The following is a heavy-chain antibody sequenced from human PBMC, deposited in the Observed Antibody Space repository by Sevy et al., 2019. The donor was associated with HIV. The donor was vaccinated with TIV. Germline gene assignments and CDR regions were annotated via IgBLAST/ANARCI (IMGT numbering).Heavy chain of an antibody. D-gene: IGHD1-7*01. J-gene: IGHJ4*02. CDR1: GFTFSKYW. CDR3: GRDEGNYYFHY. CDR2: IKQDAGQK. V-gene: IGHV3-7*01. Sequence: GGSLRLSCAASGFTFSKYWMGWVRQAPGKGLEWVANIKQDAGQKYYVDSVKGRFTISRDNAKNSLYLQMNSLRAEDTAVYFCGRDEGNYYFHYWGQGTLVTVSS.